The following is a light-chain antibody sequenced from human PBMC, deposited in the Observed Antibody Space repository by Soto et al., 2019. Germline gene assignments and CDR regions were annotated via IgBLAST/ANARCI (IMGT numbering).Light chain of an antibody. CDR2: GAS. Sequence: EIVMTQSPATLSVSPGERATLSCRASQSVSNNLAWYQQKPGQAPRLLIYGASTGATGIPTRFSGSGSGTEFTLTIRRLEPEDFAVYYCQQYGSSYPWTFGQGTKVDI. J-gene: IGKJ1*01. CDR1: QSVSNN. CDR3: QQYGSSYPWT. V-gene: IGKV3-15*01.